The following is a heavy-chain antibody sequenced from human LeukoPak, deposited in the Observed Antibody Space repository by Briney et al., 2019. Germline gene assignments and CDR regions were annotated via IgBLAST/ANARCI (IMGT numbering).Heavy chain of an antibody. J-gene: IGHJ4*02. CDR2: IKQDGSEK. D-gene: IGHD4-17*01. CDR3: AREIRDYGDYNGFDY. CDR1: GFTFSSYW. V-gene: IGHV3-7*01. Sequence: PGGSLRLSCAASGFTFSSYWMSWVRQAPGKGVEWVANIKQDGSEKYYVDSVKGRFTISRDNAKNSLYLQMNSLRAEDTAVYYCAREIRDYGDYNGFDYWGQGTLVAVSS.